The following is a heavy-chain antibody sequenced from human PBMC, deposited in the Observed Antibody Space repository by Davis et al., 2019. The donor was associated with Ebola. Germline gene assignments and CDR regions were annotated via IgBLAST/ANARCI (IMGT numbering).Heavy chain of an antibody. Sequence: GESLKISCAASGLAVRSNHMSWVRQAPGKGLEWVSAISGSGGSTYYADSVKGRFTISRDNAKNSLYLQMNSLRAEDTAVYYCARDYCSGGSCIPYYYYGMDVWGQGTTVTVSS. V-gene: IGHV3-23*01. J-gene: IGHJ6*02. CDR2: ISGSGGST. D-gene: IGHD2-15*01. CDR3: ARDYCSGGSCIPYYYYGMDV. CDR1: GLAVRSNH.